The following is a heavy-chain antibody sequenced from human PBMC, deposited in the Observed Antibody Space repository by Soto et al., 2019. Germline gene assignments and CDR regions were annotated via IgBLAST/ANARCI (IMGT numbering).Heavy chain of an antibody. Sequence: QVQLVESGGGVVQPGRSLRLSCAASGFTFSSYGMHWVRQAPGKGLEWVAVISYDGSNKYYADSVKGRFTISRDNSKNTQYLQMNSLRAEDTAVYYCAKDPFLYEYYYGMDVWGQGTTVTVSS. CDR2: ISYDGSNK. CDR1: GFTFSSYG. D-gene: IGHD5-12*01. J-gene: IGHJ6*02. CDR3: AKDPFLYEYYYGMDV. V-gene: IGHV3-30*18.